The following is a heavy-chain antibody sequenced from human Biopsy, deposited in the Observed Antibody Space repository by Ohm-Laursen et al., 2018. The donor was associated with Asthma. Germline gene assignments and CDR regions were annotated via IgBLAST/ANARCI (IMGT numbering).Heavy chain of an antibody. D-gene: IGHD1-26*01. CDR1: GFSFSNYG. V-gene: IGHV3-30*18. CDR2: ISFDGTNR. CDR3: AKEVFPGWELRRGPDS. Sequence: SLRLSCSATGFSFSNYGTHWVRQAPGKGLDWVAVISFDGTNRNYTDSVKGRFTISRDNSRNTLHLEMNSLRAEGTAVYFCAKEVFPGWELRRGPDSWGQGTLVTVSS. J-gene: IGHJ4*02.